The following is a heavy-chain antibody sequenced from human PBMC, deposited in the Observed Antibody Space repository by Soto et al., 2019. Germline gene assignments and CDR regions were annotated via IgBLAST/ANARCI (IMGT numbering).Heavy chain of an antibody. V-gene: IGHV4-34*01. CDR3: ARVRTYYYGSGSSPPYAFDI. J-gene: IGHJ3*02. D-gene: IGHD3-10*01. Sequence: SETLSLTCAVYGGSFSGYYLSWIRQPPGKGLEWIGEINHSGSTNYNPSLKSRVTISVDTSKNQFSLKLSSVTAADTAVYYCARVRTYYYGSGSSPPYAFDIWGQGTMVTVSS. CDR2: INHSGST. CDR1: GGSFSGYY.